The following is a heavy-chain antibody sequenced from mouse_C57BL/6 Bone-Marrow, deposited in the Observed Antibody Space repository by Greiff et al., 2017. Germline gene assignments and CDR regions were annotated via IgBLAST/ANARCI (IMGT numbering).Heavy chain of an antibody. D-gene: IGHD2-3*01. CDR1: GYTFTDYE. Sequence: QVQLQQSGAELVRPGASVTLSCKASGYTFTDYEMHWVKQTPVHGLEWIGAIDPETGGTAYNQKFKGKAILTADKSSSTAYMELRSLTSDDSAVYYCTRDGRYFDYWGQGTTRTVSS. CDR3: TRDGRYFDY. J-gene: IGHJ2*01. V-gene: IGHV1-15*01. CDR2: IDPETGGT.